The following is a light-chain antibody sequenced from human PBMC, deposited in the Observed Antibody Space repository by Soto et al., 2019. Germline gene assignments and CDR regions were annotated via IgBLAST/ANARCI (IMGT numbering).Light chain of an antibody. CDR1: SSDVGGYNY. V-gene: IGLV2-14*03. CDR2: DVS. Sequence: QSALTQPASVSGSPGQSITIFCTGTSSDVGGYNYVSWYQQHPGSAPKLMIYDVSSRPSGVSNRFSGSKSGNTASLTISGLQAEDEADYYCSSYTSSFKLAVFGSVPKVTVL. CDR3: SSYTSSFKLAV. J-gene: IGLJ1*01.